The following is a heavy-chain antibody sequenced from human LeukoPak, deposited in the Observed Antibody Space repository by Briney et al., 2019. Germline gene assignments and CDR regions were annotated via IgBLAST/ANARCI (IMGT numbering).Heavy chain of an antibody. V-gene: IGHV1-69*13. J-gene: IGHJ3*02. Sequence: ASVKVSCKASGGSFTSYATSWVRQAPGQGLEWMGGIIPTFGTANYAQKLQGRVTITADESTSTAYMELSSLRSEDTAVYYCGRELRYIDWSRAFDMWGQGTMVTVSS. CDR2: IIPTFGTA. CDR1: GGSFTSYA. CDR3: GRELRYIDWSRAFDM. D-gene: IGHD3-9*01.